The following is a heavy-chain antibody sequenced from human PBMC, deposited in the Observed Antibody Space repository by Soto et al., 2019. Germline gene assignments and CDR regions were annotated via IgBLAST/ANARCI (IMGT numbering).Heavy chain of an antibody. CDR2: ISYDGSNK. J-gene: IGHJ6*02. CDR3: ARDNQEDYGMDV. CDR1: GFTFSSYA. V-gene: IGHV3-30-3*01. Sequence: QVQLVESGGGVVQPGRSLRLSCAASGFTFSSYAMHWVRQAPGKGLEWVAVISYDGSNKYYADSVKGRFTISRDNSKNTLYLQMNSLRAKDTAVYYCARDNQEDYGMDVWGQGTTVTVSS.